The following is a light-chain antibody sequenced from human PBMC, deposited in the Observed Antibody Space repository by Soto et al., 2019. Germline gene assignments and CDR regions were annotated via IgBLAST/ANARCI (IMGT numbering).Light chain of an antibody. CDR2: GAS. CDR1: QSVSRNY. CDR3: QQYLTSPLT. V-gene: IGKV3-20*01. Sequence: EIVLTQSPGTLALSPGERATLSCRASQSVSRNYLAWYQQKSGQAPRLLIYGASSRSTGIPDRFSGSGSGTDFTLTISRLEPEDFAVYYCQQYLTSPLTFGGGTKVDIK. J-gene: IGKJ4*01.